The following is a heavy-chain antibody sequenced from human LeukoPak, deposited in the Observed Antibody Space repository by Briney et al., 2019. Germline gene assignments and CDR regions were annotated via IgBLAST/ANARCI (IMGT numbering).Heavy chain of an antibody. J-gene: IGHJ4*02. CDR2: INHSGST. CDR3: ARGWQWLVFDY. Sequence: PSETLSLTCTVSGYSISSGYHWGWIRQPPGKGLEWIGEINHSGSTNYNPSLKSRVTISVDTSKNQFSLKLSSVTAADTAVYYCARGWQWLVFDYWGQGTLVTVSS. CDR1: GYSISSGYH. D-gene: IGHD6-19*01. V-gene: IGHV4-38-2*02.